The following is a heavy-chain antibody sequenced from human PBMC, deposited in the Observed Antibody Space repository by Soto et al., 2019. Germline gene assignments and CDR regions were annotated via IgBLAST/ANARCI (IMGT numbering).Heavy chain of an antibody. J-gene: IGHJ1*01. CDR3: IKDESINWYSGHFRH. Sequence: EVQLVESGGGLVQPGRSLRLSCAASGFTFDDYAMHWVRQVPGKGLEWVSGINWNSGSIGYGDSVKGRFAITREKHQNALHLQMNTLNAEDTAFYYCIKDESINWYSGHFRHWGQGTLVTVSS. CDR1: GFTFDDYA. D-gene: IGHD6-13*01. V-gene: IGHV3-9*01. CDR2: INWNSGSI.